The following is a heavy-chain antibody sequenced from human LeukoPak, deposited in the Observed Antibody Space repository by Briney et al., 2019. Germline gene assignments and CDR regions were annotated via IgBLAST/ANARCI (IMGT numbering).Heavy chain of an antibody. CDR1: GGSFSGYY. V-gene: IGHV4-34*01. CDR3: ARGEAGYCSSTSCYGFRWFDP. J-gene: IGHJ5*02. Sequence: PSETLALTRAGYGGSFSGYYWSWIRQPPGKRLEWIGEINHTGSTNYNPSLKSRVTISVDTSKNQFSLKLSSVTAADTAMYYCARGEAGYCSSTSCYGFRWFDPWGQGTLVTVSS. D-gene: IGHD2-2*01. CDR2: INHTGST.